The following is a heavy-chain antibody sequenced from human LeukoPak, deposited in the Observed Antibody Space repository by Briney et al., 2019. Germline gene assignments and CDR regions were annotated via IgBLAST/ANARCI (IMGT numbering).Heavy chain of an antibody. J-gene: IGHJ4*02. V-gene: IGHV3-9*01. CDR3: VKDLGSSIRNPTFDY. CDR1: GFTFDDFG. CDR2: ISWISGTI. Sequence: GRSLGLSCAASGFTFDDFGMHWVRQGPGKGLEWVSGISWISGTIGYADSVKGRFTISRDNAKNSLYLQMKSLRAEDTALYYCVKDLGSSIRNPTFDYWGQGTLVTVSS. D-gene: IGHD2-2*01.